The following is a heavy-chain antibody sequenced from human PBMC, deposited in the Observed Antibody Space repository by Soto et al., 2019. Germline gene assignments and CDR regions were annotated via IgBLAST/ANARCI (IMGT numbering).Heavy chain of an antibody. D-gene: IGHD6-19*01. J-gene: IGHJ4*02. CDR2: ISGSGGST. V-gene: IGHV3-23*01. CDR3: GKIAVAVGGQFDY. CDR1: GFTFSSYA. Sequence: GGSLRLSCAASGFTFSSYAMSWVRQAPGKGLEWVSTISGSGGSTKYADSVKGRFTISRDNSKNTLYLQMNSLRAEDTAVYYYGKIAVAVGGQFDYWGQGTLVTVSS.